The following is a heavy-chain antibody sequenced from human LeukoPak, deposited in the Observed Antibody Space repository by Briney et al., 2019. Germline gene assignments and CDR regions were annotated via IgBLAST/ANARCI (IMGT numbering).Heavy chain of an antibody. CDR3: ARDLAAPDY. CDR1: GYTFTSYY. CDR2: INPYSGAT. J-gene: IGHJ4*02. V-gene: IGHV1-46*01. D-gene: IGHD6-6*01. Sequence: ASVKVSCKASGYTFTSYYMHWVRQAPGQGLEWVGAINPYSGATSNAQKFQGRVTMTRDTSTTTVYMELYSLRSEDTAVYHCARDLAAPDYWGQGTLVTVSS.